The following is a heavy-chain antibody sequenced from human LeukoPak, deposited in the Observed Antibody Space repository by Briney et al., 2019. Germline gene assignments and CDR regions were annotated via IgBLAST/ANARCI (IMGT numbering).Heavy chain of an antibody. J-gene: IGHJ4*02. CDR1: GFSFSSYW. D-gene: IGHD3-10*01. V-gene: IGHV3-74*01. CDR2: TNGDGSET. CDR3: VRDIREYDF. Sequence: GGSLRLSCAASGFSFSSYWMHWVRQAPGKGLVWVSRTNGDGSETYYADSVKGRFTSSRDNAKNTVFLQMNNLRAEDTAVYYCVRDIREYDFWGQGTLVTVSS.